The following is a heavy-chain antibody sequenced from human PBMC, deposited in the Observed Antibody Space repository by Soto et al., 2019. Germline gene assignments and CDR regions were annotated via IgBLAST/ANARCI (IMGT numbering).Heavy chain of an antibody. Sequence: ASVKVSCKASGYTFTSYYMHWVRQAPGQGLEWMGIINPSGGSTSYAQKFQGRVTMTRDTSTSTVYMELSSLRSEDTAVYYCARGSPAGYYDSSGYYSKFDYWGQGTLVTVSS. V-gene: IGHV1-46*01. D-gene: IGHD3-22*01. CDR3: ARGSPAGYYDSSGYYSKFDY. J-gene: IGHJ4*02. CDR2: INPSGGST. CDR1: GYTFTSYY.